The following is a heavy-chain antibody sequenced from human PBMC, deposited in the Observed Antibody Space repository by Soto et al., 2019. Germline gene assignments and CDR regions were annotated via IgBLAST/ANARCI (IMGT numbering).Heavy chain of an antibody. CDR2: ISGSGGSA. D-gene: IGHD6-13*01. CDR1: GFTFNNYA. CDR3: ARDLSSSWYYFDY. J-gene: IGHJ4*02. Sequence: GGSLRLSCAASGFTFNNYAMSWVRQAPGKGLEWVSAISGSGGSAYYADSVKGRFTISRDNSKNTLYLQMNSLRAEDTAVYYCARDLSSSWYYFDYWGQGTLVTVSS. V-gene: IGHV3-23*01.